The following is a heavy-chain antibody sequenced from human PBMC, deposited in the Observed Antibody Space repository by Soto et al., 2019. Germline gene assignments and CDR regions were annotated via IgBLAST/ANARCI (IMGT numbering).Heavy chain of an antibody. CDR3: AKGSAWDYGDFFDP. J-gene: IGHJ5*02. Sequence: PGGSLRLSCAASGFTFSSYGMHWVRQAPGKGLEWVAVISYDGSNKYYADSVKGRFTISRDNSKNTLYLQMNSLRAEDTAVYYCAKGSAWDYGDFFDPWGQGTLVTVSS. CDR2: ISYDGSNK. V-gene: IGHV3-30*18. CDR1: GFTFSSYG. D-gene: IGHD4-17*01.